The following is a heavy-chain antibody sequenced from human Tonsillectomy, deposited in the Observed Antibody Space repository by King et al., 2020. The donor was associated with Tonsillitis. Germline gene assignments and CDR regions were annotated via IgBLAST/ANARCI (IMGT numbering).Heavy chain of an antibody. CDR3: ARDGSLVTPYNWFDP. CDR1: GGSISSGGYY. D-gene: IGHD4-23*01. Sequence: QLQESGPGLVKPSQTLSLTCTVSGGSISSGGYYWSWIRQHPGKGLEWIGYTYYSGSTYYNPSLKSRVTISVDTSKNQFSLKLSSVTAADTAVYYCARDGSLVTPYNWFDPWGQGTLVTVSS. V-gene: IGHV4-31*03. J-gene: IGHJ5*02. CDR2: TYYSGST.